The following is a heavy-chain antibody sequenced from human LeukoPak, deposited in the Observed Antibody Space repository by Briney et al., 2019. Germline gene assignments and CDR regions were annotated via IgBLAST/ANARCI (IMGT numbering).Heavy chain of an antibody. CDR1: GGSFSGYY. V-gene: IGHV4-34*01. Sequence: PSETLSLTCAVYGGSFSGYYWSWIRQPPGKGLEWIGEINHSGSTNYNPSLKSRVTISVDTSKNQFSLKLSSVTAADTAVYYCARVKIVIFDYWGQGNLVTVSS. J-gene: IGHJ4*02. D-gene: IGHD1-26*01. CDR3: ARVKIVIFDY. CDR2: INHSGST.